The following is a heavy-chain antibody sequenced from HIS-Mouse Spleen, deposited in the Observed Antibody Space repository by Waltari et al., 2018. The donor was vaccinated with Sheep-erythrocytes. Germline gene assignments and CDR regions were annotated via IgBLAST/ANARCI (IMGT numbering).Heavy chain of an antibody. CDR2: IYYRGRT. CDR3: ARETGIAASKRAFDI. Sequence: QVQLQESGPGLVKPSQTLSLTCTVSGGSISSGGYYWSWIRQHPGKGLEWIGYIYYRGRTYSNPSLKSRVTISVDTSKNQFSLKLSSVTAADTAVYYCARETGIAASKRAFDIWGQGTMVTVSS. J-gene: IGHJ3*02. V-gene: IGHV4-31*03. CDR1: GGSISSGGYY. D-gene: IGHD6-13*01.